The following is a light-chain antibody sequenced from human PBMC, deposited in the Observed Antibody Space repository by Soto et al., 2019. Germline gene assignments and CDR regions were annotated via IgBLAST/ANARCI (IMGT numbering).Light chain of an antibody. CDR1: SSDVGGYTF. V-gene: IGLV2-11*01. J-gene: IGLJ1*01. CDR3: CSYAGSYTHV. CDR2: DVI. Sequence: QSVLTRPRRVFVSPGQSVTGSCTGNSSDVGGYTFVSSFQQHPSNAPKLIIYDVIKRPSGVPHLCSGSESGNTASLPTSELQAEDEADYFCCSYAGSYTHVVGTGTTFT.